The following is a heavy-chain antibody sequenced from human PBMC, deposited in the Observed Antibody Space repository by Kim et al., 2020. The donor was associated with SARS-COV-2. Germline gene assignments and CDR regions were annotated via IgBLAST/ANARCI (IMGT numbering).Heavy chain of an antibody. CDR2: INTNTGNP. D-gene: IGHD2-2*01. CDR1: GYTFTSYA. Sequence: ASVKVSCKASGYTFTSYAMNWVRQAPGQGLEWMGWINTNTGNPTYAQGFTGRFVFSLDTSVSTAYLQISSLKAEDTAVYYCARDILVVVPAVYYYYYGMDVWGQGTTVTVSS. CDR3: ARDILVVVPAVYYYYYGMDV. J-gene: IGHJ6*02. V-gene: IGHV7-4-1*02.